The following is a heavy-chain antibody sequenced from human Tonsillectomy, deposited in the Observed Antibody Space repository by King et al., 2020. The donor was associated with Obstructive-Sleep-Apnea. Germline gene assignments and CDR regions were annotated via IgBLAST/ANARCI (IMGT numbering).Heavy chain of an antibody. J-gene: IGHJ4*02. D-gene: IGHD3-10*01. V-gene: IGHV3-15*01. Sequence: VQLVESGGGLVKPGGSLRLSCAASGFTFSNAWMNWVRQTPGKGLEWVGRIKSKTDGGTTDNAAPVRGRFTISRDDSKNTLYVQMNSLKTEDTAVYYCATYGSGRKFDYWGQGTLVTVSS. CDR1: GFTFSNAW. CDR3: ATYGSGRKFDY. CDR2: IKSKTDGGTT.